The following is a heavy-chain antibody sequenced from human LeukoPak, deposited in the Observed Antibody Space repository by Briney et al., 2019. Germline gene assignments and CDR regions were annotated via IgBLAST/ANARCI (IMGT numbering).Heavy chain of an antibody. V-gene: IGHV4-4*07. CDR3: ARDSGTTGEVKFDP. CDR1: GGSISSYY. J-gene: IGHJ5*02. Sequence: SETLSLTGTVSGGSISSYYWGWIRQPAGKGLQWIGRIYTSGSTNYNPSLKSRVTMSVDTSKNQFSLKLSSVTAADTAVYYCARDSGTTGEVKFDPWGQGTLVPVSS. D-gene: IGHD3-10*01. CDR2: IYTSGST.